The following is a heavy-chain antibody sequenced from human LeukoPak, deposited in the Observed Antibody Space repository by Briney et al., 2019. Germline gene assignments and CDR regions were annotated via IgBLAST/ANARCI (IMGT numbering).Heavy chain of an antibody. CDR1: GGTFSSYA. J-gene: IGHJ6*03. D-gene: IGHD4-11*01. V-gene: IGHV1-69*01. CDR2: IIPIFGTA. CDR3: ASALGYSIYGNYYYYYMDV. Sequence: GSSVKVSCKASGGTFSSYAISWVRQAPGQGLEWMGGIIPIFGTANYAQKFQGRVTITADESTSTAYMELSSLRSEDTAVYYCASALGYSIYGNYYYYYMDVWGKGTTVTISS.